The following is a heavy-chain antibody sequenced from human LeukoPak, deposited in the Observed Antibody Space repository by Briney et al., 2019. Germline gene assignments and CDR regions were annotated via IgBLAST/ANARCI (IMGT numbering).Heavy chain of an antibody. J-gene: IGHJ4*02. CDR2: ISGSGGST. CDR1: GFTFSSYA. Sequence: AGGSLRLSCAASGFTFSSYAMSWVRQAPGKGLEWVSAISGSGGSTYYADSAKGRFTISRDNSKNTLYLQMNSLRAEDTAVYYCAKDGTWGLYYFDYWGQGTLVTVSS. V-gene: IGHV3-23*01. CDR3: AKDGTWGLYYFDY. D-gene: IGHD3-16*01.